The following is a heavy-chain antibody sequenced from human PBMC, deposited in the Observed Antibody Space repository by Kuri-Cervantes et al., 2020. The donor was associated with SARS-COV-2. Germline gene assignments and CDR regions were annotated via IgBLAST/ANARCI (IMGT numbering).Heavy chain of an antibody. V-gene: IGHV3-30*03. J-gene: IGHJ6*02. CDR3: ARLGVAAAGSYYYYGMDV. CDR2: ISYDGSNK. Sequence: GESLNISCAASGFTFSSYGMHWVRQAPGKGLEWVAVISYDGSNKYYADSVKGRFTISRDNSKNTLYLQMNSPRAEDTAVYYCARLGVAAAGSYYYYGMDVWGQGTTVTVSS. CDR1: GFTFSSYG. D-gene: IGHD6-13*01.